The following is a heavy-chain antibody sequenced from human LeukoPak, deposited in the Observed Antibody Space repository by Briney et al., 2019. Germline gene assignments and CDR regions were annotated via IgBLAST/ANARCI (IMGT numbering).Heavy chain of an antibody. V-gene: IGHV3-11*01. D-gene: IGHD3-3*01. CDR2: ISSNGSII. CDR3: ARGVGYDFWTGLFYGMDV. J-gene: IGHJ6*02. Sequence: GGSLRLSCAASGFTFSDYYVNWIRQAPGKGLEWASHISSNGSIIYYTDSVRGRFSISRDNAKNSLYLQMSSLRAEDTAVYYCARGVGYDFWTGLFYGMDVWGQGTTVTVSS. CDR1: GFTFSDYY.